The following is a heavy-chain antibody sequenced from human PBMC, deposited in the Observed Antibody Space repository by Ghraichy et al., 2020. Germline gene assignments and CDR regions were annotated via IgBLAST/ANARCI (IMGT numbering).Heavy chain of an antibody. D-gene: IGHD6-19*01. V-gene: IGHV4-39*01. J-gene: IGHJ4*02. CDR1: GASISNVDYY. CDR2: VYYIGNT. CDR3: ARHWGSSGWYVDF. Sequence: SETLSLNCVVSGASISNVDYYWGWIRQPPGKGLEWVGSVYYIGNTDYNPSLKSRVTIVMDMSKNQFSLNLTSVTAADTATYFCARHWGSSGWYVDFWGQGTLVTVSS.